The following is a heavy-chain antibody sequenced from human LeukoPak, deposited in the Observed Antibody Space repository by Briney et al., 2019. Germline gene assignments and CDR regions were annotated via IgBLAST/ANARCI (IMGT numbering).Heavy chain of an antibody. V-gene: IGHV1-69*05. CDR3: ARDNPPASYSSGWYGNQGDY. D-gene: IGHD6-19*01. Sequence: SVKVSCKASGGTFSSYAISWVRQAPGQGLEWMGRIIPIFGTANYAQKFQGRVTITTDESTSTAYMELSSLRSEDTAVYYCARDNPPASYSSGWYGNQGDYWGQGTLVTVSS. CDR2: IIPIFGTA. CDR1: GGTFSSYA. J-gene: IGHJ4*02.